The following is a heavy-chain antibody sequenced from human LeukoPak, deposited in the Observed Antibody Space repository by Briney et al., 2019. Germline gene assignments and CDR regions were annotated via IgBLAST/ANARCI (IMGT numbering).Heavy chain of an antibody. V-gene: IGHV5-51*01. D-gene: IGHD1-20*01. CDR1: GYRFTSYW. J-gene: IGHJ4*02. Sequence: GESLQTSFKGSGYRFTSYWIGWGRPMPGKGLEGMGIIYPGDSDTRYSPSFQGQVTISADKSISTAYLQWSSLKASDTAMYYCASGITGNAGLFDYWGQGTLVTVSS. CDR2: IYPGDSDT. CDR3: ASGITGNAGLFDY.